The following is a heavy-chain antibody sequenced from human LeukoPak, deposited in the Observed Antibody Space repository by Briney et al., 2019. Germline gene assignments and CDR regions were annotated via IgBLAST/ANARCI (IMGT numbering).Heavy chain of an antibody. CDR3: ARVDTSNGFDI. J-gene: IGHJ3*02. D-gene: IGHD5-18*01. Sequence: SQTLSLTXTVSGGSVSSGDYYWSRIRQPPGKGLEWIGYIYYSGSTYYNPSLESRVTLSVDTSKNQFSLKLTSVTAADTAVYYCARVDTSNGFDIWGQGTMVTVSS. V-gene: IGHV4-30-4*08. CDR1: GGSVSSGDYY. CDR2: IYYSGST.